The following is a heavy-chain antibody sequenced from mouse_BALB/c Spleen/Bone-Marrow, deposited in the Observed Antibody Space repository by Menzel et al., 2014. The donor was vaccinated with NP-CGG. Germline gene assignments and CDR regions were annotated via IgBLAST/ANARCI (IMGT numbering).Heavy chain of an antibody. CDR3: ARSGYGYYAMDY. V-gene: IGHV1-9*01. J-gene: IGHJ4*01. CDR1: GYTFSNYW. Sequence: QVQLQQSGAELMKPGASVKISCKATGYTFSNYWIEWIKQRPGHGLEWVGEILPGGGSTKYNEKFKDKATFTADTSSKTAYMRLSSLTSEDSAVYYCARSGYGYYAMDYWGQGTSVTVSS. CDR2: ILPGGGST. D-gene: IGHD2-2*01.